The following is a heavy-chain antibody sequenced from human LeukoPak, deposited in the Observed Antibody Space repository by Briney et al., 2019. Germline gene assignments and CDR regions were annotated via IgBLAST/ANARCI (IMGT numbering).Heavy chain of an antibody. Sequence: SGGSLRLSCAASGFTFSSYWMSWVRQAPGKGLEWVANTKQDGSEKYYVDSVKGRFTISRDNAKNSLYLQMNSLRAEDTAVYYCAREDIVVVPAAIYFDYWGQGTLVTVSS. CDR2: TKQDGSEK. D-gene: IGHD2-2*02. J-gene: IGHJ4*02. CDR3: AREDIVVVPAAIYFDY. CDR1: GFTFSSYW. V-gene: IGHV3-7*01.